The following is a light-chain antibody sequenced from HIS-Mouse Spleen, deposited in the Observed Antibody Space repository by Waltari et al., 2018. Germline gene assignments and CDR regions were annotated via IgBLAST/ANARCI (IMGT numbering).Light chain of an antibody. J-gene: IGLJ3*02. V-gene: IGLV1-44*01. Sequence: QSVLTQPPSASGTPGQRVTISCSGSSSNIGSNTVNCYQQLPGTAPKLLIYSNNQRPSGVPDRFPGSKSGTSASLAISGLQSEDEADYYCAAWDDSLNGWVFGGGTKLTVL. CDR3: AAWDDSLNGWV. CDR2: SNN. CDR1: SSNIGSNT.